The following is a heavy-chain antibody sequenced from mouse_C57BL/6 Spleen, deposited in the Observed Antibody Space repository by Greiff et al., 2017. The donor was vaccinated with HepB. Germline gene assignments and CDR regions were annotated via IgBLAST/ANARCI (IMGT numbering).Heavy chain of an antibody. V-gene: IGHV1-76*01. CDR2: IYPGSGNT. CDR3: ARSGYAPPYWYFDV. CDR1: GYTFTDYY. J-gene: IGHJ1*03. Sequence: QVHVKQSGAELVRPGASVKLSCKASGYTFTDYYINWVKQRPGQGLEWIARIYPGSGNTYYNEKFKGKATLTAEKSSSTAYMQLSSLTSEDSAVYFCARSGYAPPYWYFDVWGTGTTVTVSS. D-gene: IGHD1-1*01.